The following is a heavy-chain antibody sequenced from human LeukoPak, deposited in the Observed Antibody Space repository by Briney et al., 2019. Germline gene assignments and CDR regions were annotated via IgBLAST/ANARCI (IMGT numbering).Heavy chain of an antibody. J-gene: IGHJ4*02. V-gene: IGHV1-2*02. CDR2: INPNSGGT. D-gene: IGHD2-15*01. CDR1: GYTFTGYY. CDR3: ARANRSGGSCYSNY. Sequence: TSVKVSCKASGYTFTGYYMHWVRQAPGQGLEWMGWINPNSGGTNYAQKFQGRVTMTRDTSISTAYMELSRLRSDDTAVYYCARANRSGGSCYSNYWGQGTLVTVSS.